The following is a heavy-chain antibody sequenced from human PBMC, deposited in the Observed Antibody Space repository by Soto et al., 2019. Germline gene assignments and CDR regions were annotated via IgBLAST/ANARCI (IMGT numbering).Heavy chain of an antibody. D-gene: IGHD2-15*01. CDR1: GLTFNRYW. CDR2: INTDGSNT. J-gene: IGHJ5*02. CDR3: AREFCSGGNCYTYCFDP. Sequence: DVQLVETGGGVVPPGGSLRLSCAASGLTFNRYWMHWVRHAPGKGLVWVSHINTDGSNTNYADSVKGRFTISRDNAKSTLFLQMNRLRDEDTAVYYCAREFCSGGNCYTYCFDPWGQGIPVTVSS. V-gene: IGHV3-74*01.